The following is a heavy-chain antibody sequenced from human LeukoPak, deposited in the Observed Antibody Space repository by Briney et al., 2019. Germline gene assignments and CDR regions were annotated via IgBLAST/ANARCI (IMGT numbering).Heavy chain of an antibody. J-gene: IGHJ6*03. CDR2: INPSGGST. CDR1: GYTFTSYY. D-gene: IGHD1-7*01. CDR3: ARVPPGTSPIYYYMDV. Sequence: ASVKVSCKASGYTFTSYYMHWVRQAPGQGLEWMGIINPSGGSTSYAQKFQGRVTMTRDTSTSTVYMELSSLRSEDTAVYYCARVPPGTSPIYYYMDVWGKGTTVTVSS. V-gene: IGHV1-46*01.